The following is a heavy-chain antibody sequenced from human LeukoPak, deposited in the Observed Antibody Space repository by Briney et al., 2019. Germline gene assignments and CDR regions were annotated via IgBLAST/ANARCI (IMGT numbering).Heavy chain of an antibody. Sequence: PGGSLRLSCAASGFTFSSYGMHWVRQAPGKGLEWVAFIRYDGSNKYYADSVKGRFTISRDNSKNTLYLQMNSLRAEDTAVYYCGDYDSSGYSFYYWGQGTLVTVSS. CDR1: GFTFSSYG. D-gene: IGHD3-22*01. CDR2: IRYDGSNK. V-gene: IGHV3-30*02. CDR3: GDYDSSGYSFYY. J-gene: IGHJ4*02.